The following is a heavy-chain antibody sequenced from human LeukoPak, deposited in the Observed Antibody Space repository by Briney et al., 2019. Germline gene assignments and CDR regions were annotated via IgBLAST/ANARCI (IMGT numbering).Heavy chain of an antibody. D-gene: IGHD3-10*01. CDR1: GFTFDDYA. CDR2: IWYDGSNK. V-gene: IGHV3-33*06. CDR3: AKDMDGSGRHLDY. J-gene: IGHJ4*02. Sequence: PGGSLRLSCAASGFTFDDYAMHWVRQAPGKGLEWVAVIWYDGSNKYYADSVKGRFTISRDNSKNTLYLQMNSLRAEDTAVYYCAKDMDGSGRHLDYWGQGTLVTVSS.